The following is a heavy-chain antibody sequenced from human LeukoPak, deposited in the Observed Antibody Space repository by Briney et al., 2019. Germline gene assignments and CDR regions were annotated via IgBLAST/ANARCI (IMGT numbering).Heavy chain of an antibody. D-gene: IGHD5-12*01. CDR1: GFTFSDYY. Sequence: PGVSLRLSCAASGFTFSDYYMSWIPQAPGKGLEWVSYISSSGSIIYYADSVKGRFTISRDNAKNSLYLQMNSLRAEDTAVYYCARDYSGYDPYYGMDVWGQGTTVTVSS. CDR2: ISSSGSII. CDR3: ARDYSGYDPYYGMDV. V-gene: IGHV3-11*01. J-gene: IGHJ6*02.